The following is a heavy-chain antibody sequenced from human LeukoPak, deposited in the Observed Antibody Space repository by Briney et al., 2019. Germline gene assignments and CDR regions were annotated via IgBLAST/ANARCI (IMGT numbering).Heavy chain of an antibody. J-gene: IGHJ4*02. V-gene: IGHV3-21*01. D-gene: IGHD3-22*01. CDR3: ARDGGSGYPLDY. Sequence: GGSLRLSCAASGFTFSSYSMNWVRQAPGKGLEWVSSISSSSSYIYYADSVKGRFTISRDNAKNSLYLQMNSLRAEDTAVYYCARDGGSGYPLDYWDQGTLVTVSS. CDR1: GFTFSSYS. CDR2: ISSSSSYI.